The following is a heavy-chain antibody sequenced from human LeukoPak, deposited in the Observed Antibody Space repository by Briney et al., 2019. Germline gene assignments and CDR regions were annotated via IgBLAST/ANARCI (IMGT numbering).Heavy chain of an antibody. CDR1: GGSISSYY. D-gene: IGHD3-3*01. V-gene: IGHV4-59*01. Sequence: SETLSLTCTVSGGSISSYYWSWIRQPPGKGLEWIGYIYYSGSTNYNPSLKSGVTISVDTSKNQFSLKLSSVTAADTAVYYCARQRGRLYYDFWRGSNDAFDIWGQGTMVTVSS. CDR2: IYYSGST. CDR3: ARQRGRLYYDFWRGSNDAFDI. J-gene: IGHJ3*02.